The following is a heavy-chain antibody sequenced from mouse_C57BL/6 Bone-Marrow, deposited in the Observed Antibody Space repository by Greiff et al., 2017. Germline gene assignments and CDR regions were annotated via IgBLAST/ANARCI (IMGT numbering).Heavy chain of an antibody. CDR1: GFTFSSYG. CDR3: ARRRDLRAMDY. CDR2: ISSGGSYT. V-gene: IGHV5-6*02. Sequence: EVKVVESGGDLVKPGGSLKLSCAASGFTFSSYGMSWVRQTPDKRLEWVATISSGGSYTYYPDSVKGRFTISRDNAKNTLYLQMSSLKSEDTAMYYCARRRDLRAMDYWGKGTSVTVSS. J-gene: IGHJ4*01.